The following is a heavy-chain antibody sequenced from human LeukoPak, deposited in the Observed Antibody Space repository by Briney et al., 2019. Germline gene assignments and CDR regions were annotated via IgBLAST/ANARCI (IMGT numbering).Heavy chain of an antibody. V-gene: IGHV3-9*01. CDR2: ISWNSGSI. D-gene: IGHD6-19*01. Sequence: PGRSLRLSCAASGFTFDDYAMHWVRQAPGKGLEWVSGISWNSGSIGYADSVKGRFTISRDNAKNSLYLQMNSLRAEDTALYYCAKGLTGIAVAGVNYWGQGTLVTVSS. CDR1: GFTFDDYA. CDR3: AKGLTGIAVAGVNY. J-gene: IGHJ4*02.